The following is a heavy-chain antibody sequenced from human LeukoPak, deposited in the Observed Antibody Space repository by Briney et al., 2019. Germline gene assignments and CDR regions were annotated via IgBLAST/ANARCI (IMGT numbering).Heavy chain of an antibody. Sequence: PSETLSLTCTVPGGSISSYYWSWIRQPPGKGLEWIGYIYYSGSTNYNPSLKSRVTISVDTSKNRFSMKLSSVTAADTAVYYCASRAYDTAMIDYYYYMDVWGKGTTVTVSS. D-gene: IGHD5-18*01. V-gene: IGHV4-59*01. CDR3: ASRAYDTAMIDYYYYMDV. CDR2: IYYSGST. CDR1: GGSISSYY. J-gene: IGHJ6*03.